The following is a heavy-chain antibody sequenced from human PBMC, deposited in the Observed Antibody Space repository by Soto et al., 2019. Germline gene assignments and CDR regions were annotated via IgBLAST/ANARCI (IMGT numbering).Heavy chain of an antibody. CDR1: GFTFTSYG. D-gene: IGHD6-13*01. CDR2: ISGSGGDK. CDR3: ARDLVDASSSWLYYYYYGMDV. Sequence: GGSLRLSCAASGFTFTSYGMSWVRQAPGKGLEWVSSISGSGGDKYYADSVKGRFIISRDNSKNTLYLQMNSLRAEDTAVYYCARDLVDASSSWLYYYYYGMDVWGQGTPVTVSS. J-gene: IGHJ6*02. V-gene: IGHV3-23*01.